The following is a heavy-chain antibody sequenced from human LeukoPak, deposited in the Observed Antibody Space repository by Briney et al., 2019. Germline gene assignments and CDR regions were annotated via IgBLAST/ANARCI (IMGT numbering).Heavy chain of an antibody. D-gene: IGHD4-17*01. CDR1: GDSISSSNW. V-gene: IGHV4-4*02. J-gene: IGHJ3*02. CDR2: IYHGGTT. CDR3: ATTTVIPNGDAFDI. Sequence: SGTLSLTCAVFGDSISSSNWWSWVRQPPGKGLEWIGEIYHGGTTNYNPSLKSRVTISIDKSKNHFSLNLSSVSAADTAVYYCATTTVIPNGDAFDIWGQGTLVTVSS.